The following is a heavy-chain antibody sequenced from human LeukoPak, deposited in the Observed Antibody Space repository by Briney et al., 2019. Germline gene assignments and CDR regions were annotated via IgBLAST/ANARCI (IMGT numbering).Heavy chain of an antibody. D-gene: IGHD6-6*01. CDR3: AKDRRGYSSSLRLFDY. V-gene: IGHV3-23*01. Sequence: GGSLRLSCAASGFTFSSYAMSWVRQAPGKGLEWVSAISGGGGSTYYADSVKGRFTISRDNSKNTLYLQMNSLRAEDTAVYYCAKDRRGYSSSLRLFDYWGQGTLVTVSS. CDR2: ISGGGGST. CDR1: GFTFSSYA. J-gene: IGHJ4*02.